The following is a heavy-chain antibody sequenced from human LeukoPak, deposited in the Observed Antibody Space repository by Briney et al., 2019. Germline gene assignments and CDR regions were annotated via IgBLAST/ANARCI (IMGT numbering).Heavy chain of an antibody. CDR3: ARGGGDYDILTGSVFNWLDP. CDR2: IYTSGST. Sequence: PSETLSLTCTVSGGSISSYYWSWIRQPAGKGLEWIGRIYTSGSTNYNPSLKSRVTMSVDTSKNQFSLKLSSVTAADTAVYYCARGGGDYDILTGSVFNWLDPWGQGTLVTVSS. CDR1: GGSISSYY. J-gene: IGHJ5*02. D-gene: IGHD3-9*01. V-gene: IGHV4-4*07.